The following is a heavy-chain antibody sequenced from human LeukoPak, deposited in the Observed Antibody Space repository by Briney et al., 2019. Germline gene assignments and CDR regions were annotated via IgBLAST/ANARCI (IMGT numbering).Heavy chain of an antibody. J-gene: IGHJ4*02. CDR2: IYYSGTT. V-gene: IGHV4-59*01. CDR3: ARNSGSYPKYFDY. Sequence: KASGTPSLTCTVSGGSISSYHWSWIRQPPGKGLEWIGYIYYSGTTNYNPSLKSRVTISVDTSKNQFSLMLTSVTAADTAVYYCARNSGSYPKYFDYWGQGTLVTVSS. CDR1: GGSISSYH. D-gene: IGHD3-10*01.